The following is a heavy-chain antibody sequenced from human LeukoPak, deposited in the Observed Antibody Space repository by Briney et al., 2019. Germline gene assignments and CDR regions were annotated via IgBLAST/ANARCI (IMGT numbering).Heavy chain of an antibody. Sequence: SQTLSLTCTVSGGSISSGDYYWSWIRQPPGKGLEWIGYIYYSGSTYYNPSLKSRVTISVDTSKSQFSLKLSSVTAADTAVYYCARVRIEISYYFDYWGQGTLVTVSS. CDR3: ARVRIEISYYFDY. V-gene: IGHV4-30-4*01. J-gene: IGHJ4*02. CDR2: IYYSGST. CDR1: GGSISSGDYY. D-gene: IGHD3-22*01.